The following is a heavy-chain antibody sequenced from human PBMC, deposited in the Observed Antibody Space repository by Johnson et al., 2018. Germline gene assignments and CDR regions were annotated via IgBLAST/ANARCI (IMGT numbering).Heavy chain of an antibody. J-gene: IGHJ6*02. CDR1: GGSISSYY. Sequence: QVQLQESGPGLVKPSETLSLTCTVSGGSISSYYWSWIRQPPGKGLEWIGYIYYSGSTNYNPSLKSRVTISVDTSQNQFSLKLSSVTAADTAVYYCARGGAVAVAVFSLRDASGMDVWGQGTTVTVSS. CDR2: IYYSGST. CDR3: ARGGAVAVAVFSLRDASGMDV. V-gene: IGHV4-59*01. D-gene: IGHD6-19*01.